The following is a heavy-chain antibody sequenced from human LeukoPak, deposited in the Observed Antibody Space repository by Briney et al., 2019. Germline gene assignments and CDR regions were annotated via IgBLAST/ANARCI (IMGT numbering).Heavy chain of an antibody. CDR1: GGSISSSSYY. V-gene: IGHV4-39*07. J-gene: IGHJ4*02. D-gene: IGHD3-22*01. CDR3: ASHPWLLPTWYFDY. Sequence: PSETLSLTCTVSGGSISSSSYYWGWIRQPPGKGLEWIGSIYYSGSTYYNPSLKSRVTISVDTSKNQFSLKLSSVTAADTAVYYCASHPWLLPTWYFDYWGQGTLVTVSS. CDR2: IYYSGST.